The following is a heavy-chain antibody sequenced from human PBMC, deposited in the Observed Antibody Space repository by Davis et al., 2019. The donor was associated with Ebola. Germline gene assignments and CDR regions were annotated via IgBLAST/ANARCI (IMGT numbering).Heavy chain of an antibody. CDR2: IYYSGST. V-gene: IGHV4-59*08. Sequence: MPSETLSLTCTVSGGSISSYYWSWIRQPPGKTLEWIGYIYYSGSTNYNPSLKSRVTISVDTSKNQFSLKLSSVTAADTAVYYCARHESSSLVGEGYFDYWGQGTLVTVSS. J-gene: IGHJ4*02. CDR1: GGSISSYY. CDR3: ARHESSSLVGEGYFDY. D-gene: IGHD3-10*01.